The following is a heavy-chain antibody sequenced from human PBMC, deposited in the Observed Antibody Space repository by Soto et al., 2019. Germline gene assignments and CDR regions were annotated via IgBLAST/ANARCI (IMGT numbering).Heavy chain of an antibody. Sequence: ASVKVSCKASGYTFTSSGISWVRQAPGQGLEWMGWISTFHGNTTYAQKLPGRVTMTTDTSTSTAYMELRRLTSDDTAIYYCARDTYYTTGYPLAYWGQGTLVTVAS. CDR2: ISTFHGNT. V-gene: IGHV1-18*04. CDR1: GYTFTSSG. CDR3: ARDTYYTTGYPLAY. D-gene: IGHD3-22*01. J-gene: IGHJ4*02.